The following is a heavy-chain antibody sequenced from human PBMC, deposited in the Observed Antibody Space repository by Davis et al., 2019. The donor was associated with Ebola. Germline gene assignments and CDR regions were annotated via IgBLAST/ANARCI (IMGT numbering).Heavy chain of an antibody. D-gene: IGHD3-22*01. CDR3: ASSITMIVVVIGYYGMDV. CDR2: IIPIFGTA. CDR1: GGTFSSYA. Sequence: AASVKVSCKASGGTFSSYAISWVRQAPGQGLEWMGGIIPIFGTANYAQKFQGRVTITADKSTSTAYMELSSLRSEDTAVYYCASSITMIVVVIGYYGMDVWGQGTTVTVSS. V-gene: IGHV1-69*06. J-gene: IGHJ6*02.